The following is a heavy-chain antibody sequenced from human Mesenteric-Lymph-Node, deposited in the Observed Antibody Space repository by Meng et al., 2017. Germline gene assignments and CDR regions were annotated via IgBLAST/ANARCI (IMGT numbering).Heavy chain of an antibody. V-gene: IGHV4-61*01. D-gene: IGHD7-27*01. Sequence: SETLSLTCTVSGGSVSSGSYYWSWIRQPPGKGLEWIGYIYYSGSTNYNPSLKSRVTISVDTSKNQFSLKLSSVTAADTAVYYCARDHAGWGGGYAFDIWGQGTMVTV. CDR3: ARDHAGWGGGYAFDI. J-gene: IGHJ3*02. CDR2: IYYSGST. CDR1: GGSVSSGSYY.